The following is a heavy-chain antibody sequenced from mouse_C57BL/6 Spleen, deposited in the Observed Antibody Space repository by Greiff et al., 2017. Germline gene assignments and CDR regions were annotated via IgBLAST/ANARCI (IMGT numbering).Heavy chain of an antibody. CDR1: GYTFTSYW. CDR3: ARGDYGNLFAY. V-gene: IGHV1-69*01. J-gene: IGHJ3*01. CDR2: IDPSDSYT. D-gene: IGHD2-1*01. Sequence: QVQLQQPGAELVMPGASVTLSCKASGYTFTSYWMHWVKQRPGQGLEWIGEIDPSDSYTNYNQKFKGKSTLTVDKSSSTAYMQLSSLTSEDSAVYYCARGDYGNLFAYWGQGTLVTVSA.